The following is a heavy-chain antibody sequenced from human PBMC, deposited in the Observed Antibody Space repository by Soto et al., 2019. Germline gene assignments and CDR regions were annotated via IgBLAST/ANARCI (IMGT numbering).Heavy chain of an antibody. D-gene: IGHD3-3*01. Sequence: GGSLRLSCAASGFIISSCVMRWVRQAPGKGPEWVAFICDDGSNKFYRDSVKGRFTISRDNSKNTLDLQMSSLRVEDTAVYYCAKVLSYDFSKRNFDYWGQGTLVTVSS. CDR1: GFIISSCV. CDR3: AKVLSYDFSKRNFDY. V-gene: IGHV3-30*02. CDR2: ICDDGSNK. J-gene: IGHJ4*02.